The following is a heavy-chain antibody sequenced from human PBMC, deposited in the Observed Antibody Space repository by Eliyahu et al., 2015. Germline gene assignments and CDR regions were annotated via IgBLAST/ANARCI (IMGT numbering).Heavy chain of an antibody. CDR3: ARRLPTAGFDY. Sequence: QVQLQQWGAGLLKPSETLSLTCAVYGGSFSGYYWSWIRQPPGKGLEWIGEINHSGSTHYNPSLKSRVTISVDTSKNQFSLKLSSVTAADTAVYYCARRLPTAGFDYWGQGTLVTVSS. J-gene: IGHJ4*02. V-gene: IGHV4-34*01. D-gene: IGHD4-17*01. CDR1: GGSFSGYY. CDR2: INHSGST.